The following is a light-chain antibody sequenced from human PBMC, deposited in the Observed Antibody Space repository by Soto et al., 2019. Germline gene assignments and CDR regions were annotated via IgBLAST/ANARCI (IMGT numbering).Light chain of an antibody. J-gene: IGLJ3*02. V-gene: IGLV3-21*04. CDR3: QVWDRSSDQGV. CDR1: NIGSKS. Sequence: SYELTQRPSVSVAPGKTARITCGGSNIGSKSVHWYQQKPGQAPVLVIYYDTDRPSGIPERFSGSTSGNTATLTISRVEDGDEADYYCQVWDRSSDQGVFGGGTKLTVL. CDR2: YDT.